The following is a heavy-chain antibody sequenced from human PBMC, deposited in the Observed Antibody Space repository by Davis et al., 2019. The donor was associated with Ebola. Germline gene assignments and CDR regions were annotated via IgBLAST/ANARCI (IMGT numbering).Heavy chain of an antibody. CDR2: INGDGTSR. V-gene: IGHV3-74*01. J-gene: IGHJ4*02. CDR1: TFTFKNDW. CDR3: AKETRWYGGYYFDS. Sequence: PGGSLRLSCEASTFTFKNDWMHWVRQSPGKGLVWVARINGDGTSRSYADSVKGRFTISRDNSKNTLFLQLNSLRGEDTAVYHCAKETRWYGGYYFDSWGQGTRVTVSS. D-gene: IGHD6-13*01.